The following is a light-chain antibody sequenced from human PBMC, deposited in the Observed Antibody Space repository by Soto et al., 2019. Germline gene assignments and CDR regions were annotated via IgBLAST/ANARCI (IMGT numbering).Light chain of an antibody. CDR2: EVI. CDR1: SGDVGPYNF. CDR3: SSYTSLKTRV. J-gene: IGLJ7*01. V-gene: IGLV2-14*01. Sequence: QSALTQPASVSVYPGQSITISCTGTSGDVGPYNFVSWYQQHPGKVPKLIIFEVIYRPSGVSSRFSGSKSGNTASLTISDLQTDDEADYYCSSYTSLKTRVFGGGTQLTVL.